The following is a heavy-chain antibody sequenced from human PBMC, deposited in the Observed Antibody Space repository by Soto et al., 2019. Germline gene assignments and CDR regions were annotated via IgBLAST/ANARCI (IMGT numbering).Heavy chain of an antibody. V-gene: IGHV4-39*01. CDR3: ARRDYYDAFDI. Sequence: PSEPMSLTCTVSGGSISSSSYYWGWIRQPPGKGLEWIGNIYYSGSTYYNPSLKSRITISVDTSKNQFSLRLTSVAAADTTVYYCARRDYYDAFDIWGQGTMVTGSS. CDR2: IYYSGST. CDR1: GGSISSSSYY. J-gene: IGHJ3*02. D-gene: IGHD4-17*01.